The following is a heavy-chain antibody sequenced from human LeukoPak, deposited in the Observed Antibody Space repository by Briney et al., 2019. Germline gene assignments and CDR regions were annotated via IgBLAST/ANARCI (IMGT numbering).Heavy chain of an antibody. V-gene: IGHV4-39*07. CDR2: IYYSGST. J-gene: IGHJ6*02. Sequence: PSETLSLTCTVSGGSISSSSYYWGWIRQPPGKGLEWIGSIYYSGSTYYNPSLKSRVTISVDTSKNQFSLKLSSMTAADTAVYYCARESNWGSLGYYYYYGMDVWGQGTTVTVSS. CDR3: ARESNWGSLGYYYYYGMDV. D-gene: IGHD7-27*01. CDR1: GGSISSSSYY.